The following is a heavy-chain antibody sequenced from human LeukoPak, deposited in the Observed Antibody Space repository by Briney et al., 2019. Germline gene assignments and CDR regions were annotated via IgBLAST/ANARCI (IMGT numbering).Heavy chain of an antibody. CDR2: ISGSGGKS. CDR3: ANGRKYYSSSDIDY. V-gene: IGHV3-23*01. Sequence: RPGGSLRLFCAASGFTFSNYAMSWVRQAPGKGLEWVSAISGSGGKSYYADSVVGQFTISRDNSRNTLYLQMNSLRADDTAVYYCANGRKYYSSSDIDYWGQGTLVTVSS. CDR1: GFTFSNYA. J-gene: IGHJ4*02. D-gene: IGHD6-6*01.